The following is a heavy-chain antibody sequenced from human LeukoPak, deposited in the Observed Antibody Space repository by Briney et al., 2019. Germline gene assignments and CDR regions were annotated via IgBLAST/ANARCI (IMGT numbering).Heavy chain of an antibody. D-gene: IGHD3-16*01. V-gene: IGHV3-23*01. J-gene: IGHJ5*02. CDR2: VTGPGDTT. CDR3: AKGAEIDL. CDR1: GFTFTNYA. Sequence: GGSLRLSCATSGFTFTNYAMNWVRQAPGKGLEWVSAVTGPGDTTYSADSVKGRFFMSREDSKTTVYLQMNSLRAEDTAIYYCAKGAEIDLWGQGTLVTVSS.